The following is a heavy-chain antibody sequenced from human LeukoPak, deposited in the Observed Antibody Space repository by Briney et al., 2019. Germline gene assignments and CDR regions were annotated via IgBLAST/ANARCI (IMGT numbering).Heavy chain of an antibody. Sequence: SETLSLTCTVSGGSISSYYWSWIRQPAGKGLEWIGRIYTSGSTNYNPSLKSRVTMSVDTSKNQFSLKLSSVTAADTAVYYCARVVGSGWSPYYCGMDVWGQGTTVTVSS. J-gene: IGHJ6*02. CDR2: IYTSGST. D-gene: IGHD6-19*01. V-gene: IGHV4-4*07. CDR3: ARVVGSGWSPYYCGMDV. CDR1: GGSISSYY.